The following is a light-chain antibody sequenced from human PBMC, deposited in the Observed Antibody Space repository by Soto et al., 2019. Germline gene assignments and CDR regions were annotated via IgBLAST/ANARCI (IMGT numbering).Light chain of an antibody. J-gene: IGKJ4*01. Sequence: DIQMTQSPSSLSASVGDRVTITCQASQDISTYLNWYQQRPGKAPKLLIYDASHLETGVPSRFSGSGSVTDFTFTISSLQPEDIATYYCQQYDNLPLFGGGTKVEIK. CDR1: QDISTY. CDR2: DAS. CDR3: QQYDNLPL. V-gene: IGKV1-33*01.